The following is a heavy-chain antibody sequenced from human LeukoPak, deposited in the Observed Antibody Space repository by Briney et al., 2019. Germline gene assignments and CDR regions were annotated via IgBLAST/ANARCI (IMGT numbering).Heavy chain of an antibody. V-gene: IGHV3-33*05. CDR2: ISYDGSNK. J-gene: IGHJ4*02. CDR3: ARGTYYYDD. D-gene: IGHD1-1*01. CDR1: GFTFSSYA. Sequence: GGSLRLSCAASGFTFSSYAMHWVRQAPGKGLEWVAVISYDGSNKYYADSVKGRFTISRDNSKNTLYLQMNSLRAEDTAVYYCARGTYYYDDWGQGTLVTVSS.